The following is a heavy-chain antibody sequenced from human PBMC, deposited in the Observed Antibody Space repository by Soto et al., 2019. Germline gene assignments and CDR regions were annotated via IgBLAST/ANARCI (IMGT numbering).Heavy chain of an antibody. D-gene: IGHD3-3*01. Sequence: PSETLSLTCAVYGGSFSGYYWSWIRQPPGKGLEWIGEINHSGSTNYNPSLKSRVTISVDTPKNQFSLKLSSVTAADTAVYYCAKVRFLEWLPYYYDYGMDVWGQGTTVTVSS. V-gene: IGHV4-34*01. J-gene: IGHJ6*02. CDR1: GGSFSGYY. CDR2: INHSGST. CDR3: AKVRFLEWLPYYYDYGMDV.